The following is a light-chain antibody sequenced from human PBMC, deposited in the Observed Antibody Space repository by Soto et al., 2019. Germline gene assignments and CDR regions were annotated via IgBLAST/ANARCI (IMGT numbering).Light chain of an antibody. V-gene: IGLV2-18*02. J-gene: IGLJ1*01. CDR3: YSFTSSSNYV. Sequence: QSVLTQPPSVSGSPGQSVTISCTGTSSDVGSYNRVSWYQQPPGTAPKVIIYEVSNRPSGVPDRFSGSKSGNTASLTISGLQPEDEADYYCYSFTSSSNYVFGTGTKLTVL. CDR2: EVS. CDR1: SSDVGSYNR.